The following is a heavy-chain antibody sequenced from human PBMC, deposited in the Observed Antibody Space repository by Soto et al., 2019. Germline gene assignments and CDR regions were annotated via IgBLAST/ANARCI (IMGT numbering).Heavy chain of an antibody. D-gene: IGHD1-1*01. J-gene: IGHJ5*02. V-gene: IGHV2-5*01. Sequence: QITLKESGPTLITPTQTLTLTCTFSGFSLSTTGVGLAWIRQPPGKALEWLALIYWNDDKRYRPSLASRLTITRDTSKNPVILTMTDMDPVDTATYYCARRVIVTPGHHNWFDPWGQGTLVTVSS. CDR1: GFSLSTTGVG. CDR3: ARRVIVTPGHHNWFDP. CDR2: IYWNDDK.